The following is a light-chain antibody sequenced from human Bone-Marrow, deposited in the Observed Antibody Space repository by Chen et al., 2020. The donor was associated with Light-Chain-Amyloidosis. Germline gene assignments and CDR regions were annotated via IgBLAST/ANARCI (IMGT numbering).Light chain of an antibody. CDR1: SGSIATNY. Sequence: NFMLTQPHSVSESPGKTVIISCTRSSGSIATNYVQWYQLRPGSSPTTVIYEDDQRPSGVPDRFSGSSDRSSNAASRTISGLKTEEEADYYCQSYQGSSEGVFGGGTKLTVL. V-gene: IGLV6-57*01. CDR2: EDD. CDR3: QSYQGSSEGV. J-gene: IGLJ3*02.